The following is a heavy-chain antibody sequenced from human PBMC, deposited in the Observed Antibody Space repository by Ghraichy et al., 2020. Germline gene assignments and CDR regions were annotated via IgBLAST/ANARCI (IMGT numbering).Heavy chain of an antibody. D-gene: IGHD1-26*01. CDR3: ARGLGGWNYDYYGMDV. Sequence: SETLSLTCAVYGGSFSGYYWSWIRQPPGKGLEWIGEINHSGSTNYNPSLKSRVTISVDTSKNQFSLKLSSVTAADTAVYYCARGLGGWNYDYYGMDVWGQGTTVTVSS. CDR2: INHSGST. J-gene: IGHJ6*02. CDR1: GGSFSGYY. V-gene: IGHV4-34*01.